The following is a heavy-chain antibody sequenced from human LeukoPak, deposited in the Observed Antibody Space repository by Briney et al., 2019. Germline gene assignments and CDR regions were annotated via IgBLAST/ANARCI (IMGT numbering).Heavy chain of an antibody. V-gene: IGHV3-30-3*01. J-gene: IGHJ4*02. Sequence: GGSLRLSCAASGFTFSSYAMHWVRQAPGRRPEWVAVMSYDGTNIFYSDSVKGRFTISRDNSKDTLFLQMNSLRAEDTAVYYCARDRESSSKGHFDYWGQGTLVTVSS. CDR3: ARDRESSSKGHFDY. D-gene: IGHD2-15*01. CDR2: MSYDGTNI. CDR1: GFTFSSYA.